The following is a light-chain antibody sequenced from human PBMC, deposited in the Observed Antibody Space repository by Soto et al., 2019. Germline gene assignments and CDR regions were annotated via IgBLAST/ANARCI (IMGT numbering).Light chain of an antibody. J-gene: IGLJ1*01. Sequence: QSALTQPASVSGSPGQSITISCTGTSSDVGNSNYVSWYQQHPGKAPRLILYEVSIRPSGVSTRFSGSKSGNTASLTISGLQAEDEAEYHCSSFERSGTYVFGTGTKLTVL. CDR2: EVS. CDR1: SSDVGNSNY. CDR3: SSFERSGTYV. V-gene: IGLV2-14*03.